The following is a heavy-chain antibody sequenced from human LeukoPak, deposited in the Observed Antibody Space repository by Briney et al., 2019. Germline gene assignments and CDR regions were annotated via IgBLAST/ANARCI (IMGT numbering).Heavy chain of an antibody. Sequence: GGSLRLSCAASGFTFDDYGMSWVRQAPGKGREWGSGINWNGGSTVYADSVKGRFTIYRDKAKKSLYMQINSLRAEDTALYYCARDARITIFGVVIISPFDYWGQGTLVTVSS. CDR1: GFTFDDYG. CDR2: INWNGGST. J-gene: IGHJ4*02. D-gene: IGHD3-3*01. CDR3: ARDARITIFGVVIISPFDY. V-gene: IGHV3-20*04.